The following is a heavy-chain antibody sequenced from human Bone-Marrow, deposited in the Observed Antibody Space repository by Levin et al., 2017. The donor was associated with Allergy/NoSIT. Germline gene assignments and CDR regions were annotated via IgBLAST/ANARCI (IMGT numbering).Heavy chain of an antibody. CDR2: IFHIGST. CDR3: ARETVYNYGRLDS. D-gene: IGHD3-10*01. CDR1: GESITNGDYF. V-gene: IGHV4-31*03. J-gene: IGHJ4*02. Sequence: SETLSLTCTVSGESITNGDYFWTWIRQHPTTGLEWIGYIFHIGSTYYNPSLGSRLTISVDTSKNQFSLRLDSVTAADTARYYCARETVYNYGRLDSWGPGILVTVSS.